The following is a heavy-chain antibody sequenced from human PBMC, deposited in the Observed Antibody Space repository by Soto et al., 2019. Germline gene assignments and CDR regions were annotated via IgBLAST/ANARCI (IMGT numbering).Heavy chain of an antibody. Sequence: VSCKASGYTFTGYYMHWVRQAPGQGLEWMGWINPNSGGTNYAQKFQGRVTMTRDTSISTAYMELRSLRSDDTAVYYCARVKVPTAILGAFDLWGQGTLVTVSS. J-gene: IGHJ3*01. CDR1: GYTFTGYY. CDR2: INPNSGGT. D-gene: IGHD2-2*02. V-gene: IGHV1-2*02. CDR3: ARVKVPTAILGAFDL.